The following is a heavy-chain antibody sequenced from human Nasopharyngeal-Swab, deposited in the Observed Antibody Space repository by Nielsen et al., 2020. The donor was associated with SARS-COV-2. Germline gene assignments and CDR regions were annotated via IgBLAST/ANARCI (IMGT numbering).Heavy chain of an antibody. CDR2: INPSGGST. J-gene: IGHJ6*02. Sequence: ASVKVSCKASGYTFTSYYMHWVRQAPGQGLEWMGIINPSGGSTSYAQKFQGRVTMTRDTSTSTVYMELSSLRSEDTAVYYCAGDRKYCSSTSCYTDGMDVWGQGTTVTVSS. D-gene: IGHD2-2*02. CDR3: AGDRKYCSSTSCYTDGMDV. CDR1: GYTFTSYY. V-gene: IGHV1-46*01.